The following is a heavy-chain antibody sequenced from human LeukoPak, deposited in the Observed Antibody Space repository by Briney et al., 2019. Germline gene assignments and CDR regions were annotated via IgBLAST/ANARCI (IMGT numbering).Heavy chain of an antibody. CDR2: INAGNGNT. CDR3: ASSRMFRVAPDWFDP. Sequence: ASVKVSCKASGYTFTSYAMHWVRQAPGQRLEWMGWINAGNGNTKYSQKFQGRVTITRDTSASTAYMELSSLRSEDTAVYYCASSRMFRVAPDWFDPWGQGTLVTVSS. V-gene: IGHV1-3*01. J-gene: IGHJ5*02. CDR1: GYTFTSYA. D-gene: IGHD3-10*02.